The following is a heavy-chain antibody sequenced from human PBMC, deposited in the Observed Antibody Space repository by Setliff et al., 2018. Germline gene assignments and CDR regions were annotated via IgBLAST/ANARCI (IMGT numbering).Heavy chain of an antibody. CDR2: IYTSGST. Sequence: SETLSLTCTVSGGSISSGSYYWSWIRQPAGKGLEWIGHIYTSGSTNYNPSLKSRVTISVDTSKNQFSLKLSSVTAADTAVYYCASLGMTTMMDWYFDLWGRGTPVTVS. V-gene: IGHV4-61*09. J-gene: IGHJ2*01. CDR3: ASLGMTTMMDWYFDL. D-gene: IGHD4-4*01. CDR1: GGSISSGSYY.